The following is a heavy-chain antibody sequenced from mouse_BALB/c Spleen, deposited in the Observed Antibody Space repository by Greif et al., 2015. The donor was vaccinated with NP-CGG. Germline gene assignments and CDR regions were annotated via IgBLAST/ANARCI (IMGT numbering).Heavy chain of an antibody. CDR2: ISNGGGST. Sequence: EVKVVESGGGLVQPGGSLKLSCAASGFTFSSYTMSWVRQTPEKRLEWVAYISNGGGSTYYPDTVKGRFTISRDNAKNTLYPQMSSLKSEDTAMYYCARLTGTYWGQGTLVTVSA. CDR1: GFTFSSYT. J-gene: IGHJ3*01. D-gene: IGHD4-1*01. V-gene: IGHV5-12-2*01. CDR3: ARLTGTY.